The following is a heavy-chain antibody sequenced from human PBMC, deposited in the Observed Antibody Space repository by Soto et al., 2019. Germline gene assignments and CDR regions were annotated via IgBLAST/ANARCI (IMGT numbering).Heavy chain of an antibody. CDR3: ARASYKWELPS. V-gene: IGHV1-46*01. D-gene: IGHD1-26*01. J-gene: IGHJ5*02. CDR2: INPSGGST. CDR1: GYTFTSQY. Sequence: ASVKVSCKASGYTFTSQYMHWVRLAPGQGLEWMGIINPSGGSTNYTQKFQGRVTITADESTSTAYMELSSLRSEDTAVYYCARASYKWELPSWGQGTLVTVSS.